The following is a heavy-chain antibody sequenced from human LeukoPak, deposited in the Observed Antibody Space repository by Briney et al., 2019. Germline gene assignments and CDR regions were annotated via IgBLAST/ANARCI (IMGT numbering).Heavy chain of an antibody. D-gene: IGHD6-6*01. CDR3: ASQSIAARLYYYYMDV. J-gene: IGHJ6*03. CDR1: GGSISSSTYY. CDR2: IYYSGST. V-gene: IGHV4-39*01. Sequence: SETLSLTCTVSGGSISSSTYYWGWIRQPPGKGLEWIGIIYYSGSTFYNPSLKSRVTISVDTSKNQFSLKLSSVTAADTAVYYCASQSIAARLYYYYMDVWGKGTTVTVSS.